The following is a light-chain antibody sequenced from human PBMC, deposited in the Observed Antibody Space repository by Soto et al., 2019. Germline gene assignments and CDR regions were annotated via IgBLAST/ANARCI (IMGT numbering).Light chain of an antibody. J-gene: IGKJ1*01. CDR1: QSVSSD. CDR2: GAS. CDR3: QHFNNWPWT. Sequence: EIVMTQSPATLSVSPGERATLSCRASQSVSSDLAWYQQKPGQAPRLLIYGASTRATGIPARFSGSGSGTEFTLTISSLQSEDSELYYCQHFNNWPWTLGQGTKVDIK. V-gene: IGKV3-15*01.